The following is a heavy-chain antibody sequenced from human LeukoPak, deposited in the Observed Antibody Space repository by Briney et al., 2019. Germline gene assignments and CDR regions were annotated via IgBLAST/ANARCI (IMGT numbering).Heavy chain of an antibody. J-gene: IGHJ5*02. CDR1: GGSISSYY. CDR2: IYYSGST. V-gene: IGHV4-59*08. Sequence: PSETLSLTRTVSGGSISSYYWSWIRQPPGKGLEWIGYIYYSGSTNYNPSLKSRVTISVDTSKNQFSLKLSSVTAADTAVYYCARHTGEGYCSSTSCPDWFDPWGQGTLVTVSS. CDR3: ARHTGEGYCSSTSCPDWFDP. D-gene: IGHD2-2*01.